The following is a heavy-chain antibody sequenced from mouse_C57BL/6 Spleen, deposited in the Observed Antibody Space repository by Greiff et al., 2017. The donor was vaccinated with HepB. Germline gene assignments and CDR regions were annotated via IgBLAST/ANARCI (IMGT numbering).Heavy chain of an antibody. CDR2: ISDGGSYT. CDR1: GFTFSSYA. Sequence: EVMLVESGGGLVKPGGSLKLSCAASGFTFSSYAMSWVRQTPEKRLEWVATISDGGSYTYYPDNVKGRFTISRDNAKNNLYLQMSHLKSEDTAMYYCARRANWYFDVWGTGTTVTVSS. J-gene: IGHJ1*03. D-gene: IGHD3-3*01. V-gene: IGHV5-4*03. CDR3: ARRANWYFDV.